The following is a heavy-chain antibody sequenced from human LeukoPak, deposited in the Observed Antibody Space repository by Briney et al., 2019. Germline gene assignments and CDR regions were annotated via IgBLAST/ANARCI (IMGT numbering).Heavy chain of an antibody. Sequence: GGSLRLSCAASGFTFDDYGMSWVRQAPGKGLEWVSGINWNGGSTGYADSVKGRFTISRDNAKNSLYLQMNSLRAEDTALYYCARAGCSSTSCFAYFDYWGQGTLGTVSS. D-gene: IGHD2-2*01. CDR1: GFTFDDYG. CDR3: ARAGCSSTSCFAYFDY. J-gene: IGHJ4*02. V-gene: IGHV3-20*04. CDR2: INWNGGST.